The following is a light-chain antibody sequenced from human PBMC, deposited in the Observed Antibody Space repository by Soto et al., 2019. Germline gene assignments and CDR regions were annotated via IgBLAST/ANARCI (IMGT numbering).Light chain of an antibody. Sequence: EIVMTQSPATLSVSPGERATLSCRASQSVNSNLAWYQQKPGQTPRVLIYGASTRATGIPARFSGSGSGTEFTLTVSSLQSEDFAVYYCQQYDNWPRTFGQATKVDIK. CDR1: QSVNSN. J-gene: IGKJ1*01. CDR2: GAS. CDR3: QQYDNWPRT. V-gene: IGKV3-15*01.